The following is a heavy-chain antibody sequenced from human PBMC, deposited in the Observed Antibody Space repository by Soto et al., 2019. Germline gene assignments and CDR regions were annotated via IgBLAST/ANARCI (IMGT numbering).Heavy chain of an antibody. D-gene: IGHD6-13*01. Sequence: PSETLSLTCAVYGGSFSGYYWSWIRQPPGKGLEWIGEINHSGSTNYNPSLKSRVTISVDTSKNQFSLKLSSVTAADTAVYYCARDTGLWTSSSWYFRSYYYGMDVWGQGTTVTVSS. CDR1: GGSFSGYY. CDR2: INHSGST. CDR3: ARDTGLWTSSSWYFRSYYYGMDV. V-gene: IGHV4-34*01. J-gene: IGHJ6*02.